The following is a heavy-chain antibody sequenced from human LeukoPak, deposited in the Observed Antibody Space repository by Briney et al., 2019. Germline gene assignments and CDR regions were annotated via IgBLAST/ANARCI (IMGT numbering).Heavy chain of an antibody. CDR1: GYTFTSYG. Sequence: GASVKVSCKASGYTFTSYGISWVRQAPGQRLEWMGWISAYNVNTNYAQKLQGTVTITTDTSTNTAYMVLRSLRCDDAAVYYCARDMGSGSNYYXYGMDVWGQGTTVTVSS. CDR2: ISAYNVNT. J-gene: IGHJ6*02. V-gene: IGHV1-18*01. CDR3: ARDMGSGSNYYXYGMDV. D-gene: IGHD3-3*01.